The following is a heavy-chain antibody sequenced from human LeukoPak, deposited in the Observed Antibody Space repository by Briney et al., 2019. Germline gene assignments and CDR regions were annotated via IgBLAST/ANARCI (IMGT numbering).Heavy chain of an antibody. D-gene: IGHD3-16*01. CDR3: ARPHLGGYYYMDV. CDR1: GGSISSGSYY. V-gene: IGHV4-61*02. CDR2: IYTSGNT. Sequence: SETLSLTCTVSGGSISSGSYYWSWIRQPAGKGLEWIGRIYTSGNTYYNPSLKSRVTISVDTSKNQFSLKLSSVTAADTAVYYCARPHLGGYYYMDVWGKGTTVTVSS. J-gene: IGHJ6*03.